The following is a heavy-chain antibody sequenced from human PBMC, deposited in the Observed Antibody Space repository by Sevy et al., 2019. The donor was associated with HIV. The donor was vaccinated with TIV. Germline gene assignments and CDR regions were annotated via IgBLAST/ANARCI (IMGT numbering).Heavy chain of an antibody. CDR1: GFTFRNYA. D-gene: IGHD2-2*01. CDR2: LSGTGGST. CDR3: AKDLVMVAVAAAIRLSY. V-gene: IGHV3-23*01. Sequence: GGSLRLSCAASGFTFRNYAMSWVRQAPGKGLEWVSALSGTGGSTYYADSVKGRFTISRDNSKNTLYLQMNSLRVEDTAVYYCAKDLVMVAVAAAIRLSYWGQGTLVTVSS. J-gene: IGHJ4*02.